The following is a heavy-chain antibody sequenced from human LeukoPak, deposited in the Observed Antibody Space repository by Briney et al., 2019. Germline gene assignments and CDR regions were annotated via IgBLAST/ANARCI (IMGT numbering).Heavy chain of an antibody. CDR2: IYPGDSDT. J-gene: IGHJ4*02. CDR1: GYSFTSYW. V-gene: IGHV5-51*01. CDR3: ARASKALDY. Sequence: GSSLKISYEGSGYSFTSYWIGWVRQMPGKGLEWMGIIYPGDSDTRYSPSFQGQVTISADKSISTAYLQWSSVKASDTAMYYCARASKALDYWGQGTLVTVSS.